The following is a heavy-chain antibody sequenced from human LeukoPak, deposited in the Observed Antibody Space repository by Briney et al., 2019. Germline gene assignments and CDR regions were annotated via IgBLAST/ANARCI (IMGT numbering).Heavy chain of an antibody. Sequence: GSLRLSCAASGFTFSNTWMSWIRQAPGKGLEWVGRIKSKTDGGTTDYAAPVKGRFTISRDDSKITLYLQMNSLKTDDTAVYYCTTAGAGYTDAFDIWGQGTMVTVSS. CDR3: TTAGAGYTDAFDI. D-gene: IGHD3-16*02. CDR2: IKSKTDGGTT. J-gene: IGHJ3*02. V-gene: IGHV3-15*01. CDR1: GFTFSNTW.